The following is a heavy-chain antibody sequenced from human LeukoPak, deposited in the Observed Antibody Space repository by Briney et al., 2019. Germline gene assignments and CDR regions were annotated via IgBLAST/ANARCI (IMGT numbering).Heavy chain of an antibody. CDR2: ISYDGSNK. CDR1: GFTFSSYA. Sequence: GGSLRLSCAASGFTFSSYAMHWVRQAPGKGLEWVAVISYDGSNKYYADSVKGRFTISRDNSKNTLYLQMNSLRAEDTAVYYCARDRDCDSSENGMDVWGQGTTVTVSS. J-gene: IGHJ6*02. D-gene: IGHD3-22*01. V-gene: IGHV3-30-3*01. CDR3: ARDRDCDSSENGMDV.